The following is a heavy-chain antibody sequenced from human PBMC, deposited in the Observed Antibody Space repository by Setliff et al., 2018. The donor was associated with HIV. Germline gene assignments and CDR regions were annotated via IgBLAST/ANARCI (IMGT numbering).Heavy chain of an antibody. CDR1: GFTFSTYW. CDR3: ARKLRPGYGMDV. V-gene: IGHV3-7*01. D-gene: IGHD3-10*01. J-gene: IGHJ6*02. Sequence: GGSLSLSCAASGFTFSTYWMIWVRQAPGKGLEWVANIDQDGSEKNYVDSVKGRFTISRDNAENSLYLQLNSLRAEGTAVYYCARKLRPGYGMDVWGQGTPVTVSS. CDR2: IDQDGSEK.